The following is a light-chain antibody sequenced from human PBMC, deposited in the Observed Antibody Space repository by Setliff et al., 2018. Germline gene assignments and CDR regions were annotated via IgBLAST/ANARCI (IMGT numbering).Light chain of an antibody. V-gene: IGLV2-14*01. J-gene: IGLJ1*01. CDR2: EVS. CDR3: NSYTSRTSLHV. Sequence: QSVLTQPASVSGSPGQSIAVSCTGSGSDVGAYKFVSWYQQHPGKAPKLVIYEVSNRPSWVSNRFSGSKSGNTASLTISGLQAEDEADYYCNSYTSRTSLHVFGTGTKGTVL. CDR1: GSDVGAYKF.